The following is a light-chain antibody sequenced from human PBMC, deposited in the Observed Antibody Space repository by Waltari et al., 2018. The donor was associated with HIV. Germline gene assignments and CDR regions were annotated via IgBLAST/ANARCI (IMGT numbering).Light chain of an antibody. CDR2: STN. CDR1: SGSVSTSSY. V-gene: IGLV8-61*01. CDR3: VLFMGNGIWV. Sequence: QTVVTQEPSFSVSPGGTVTLTCGLSSGSVSTSSYPSWYQQTPGQAPRTFIYSTNTRSSGVPDRFSGSILGNKAALTITGAQADDESDYYCVLFMGNGIWVFGGGTKLTVL. J-gene: IGLJ3*02.